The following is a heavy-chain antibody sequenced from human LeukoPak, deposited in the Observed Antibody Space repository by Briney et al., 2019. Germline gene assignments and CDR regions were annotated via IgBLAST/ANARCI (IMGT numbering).Heavy chain of an antibody. Sequence: ASVKVSCKASGYTFTSYDINWVRQATGQGLEWMGWMNPNSGNTGYAQKFQGRVTMTRNTSISTAYMELSSLRSEDTAVYYCAIATMMLDAFDIWGQGTMVTVSS. CDR2: MNPNSGNT. D-gene: IGHD5-12*01. V-gene: IGHV1-8*01. CDR1: GYTFTSYD. CDR3: AIATMMLDAFDI. J-gene: IGHJ3*02.